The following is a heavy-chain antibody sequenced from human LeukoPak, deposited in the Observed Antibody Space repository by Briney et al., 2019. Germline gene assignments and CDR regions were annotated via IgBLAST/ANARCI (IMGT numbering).Heavy chain of an antibody. V-gene: IGHV3-33*01. Sequence: QPGGSLRLSCAASGFTFSSDGMHWVRQAPGKGLEWVAVIWYDGSNKYYADSVKGRFTISRDNCKTTLYLQMNSMSAEDTAVYYCARVPLDYYDSSGYPYYYYGMDVWGQGTTVTVSS. CDR1: GFTFSSDG. CDR2: IWYDGSNK. D-gene: IGHD3-22*01. CDR3: ARVPLDYYDSSGYPYYYYGMDV. J-gene: IGHJ6*02.